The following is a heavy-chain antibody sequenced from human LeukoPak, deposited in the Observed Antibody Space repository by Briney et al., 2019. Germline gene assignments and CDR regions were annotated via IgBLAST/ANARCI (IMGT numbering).Heavy chain of an antibody. J-gene: IGHJ2*01. Sequence: SGGSLRLSCAPSELRFSSYWIIGVRQAPGRGREGVDNIQRDENDKNSVDTVKGGFPISIDNAKNSLYLQMNRLRAEAAAFYYCASGGLYHWYFDLWGRGTLVTVSS. CDR1: ELRFSSYW. D-gene: IGHD2/OR15-2a*01. CDR3: ASGGLYHWYFDL. CDR2: IQRDENDK. V-gene: IGHV3-7*01.